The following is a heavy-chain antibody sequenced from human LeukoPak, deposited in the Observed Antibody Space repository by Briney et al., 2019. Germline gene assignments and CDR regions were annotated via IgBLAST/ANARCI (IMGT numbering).Heavy chain of an antibody. CDR2: IWYDGTNK. CDR3: AKDSGIAAAGTDY. D-gene: IGHD6-13*01. J-gene: IGHJ4*02. Sequence: GRSLRLSCAASGFTFSNYGMHWVRQAPGKGLEWVADIWYDGTNKYYADSMKGRFTISRDNSRKTLYLQMNGLRAEDTALYYCAKDSGIAAAGTDYWGQGTLVTVSS. CDR1: GFTFSNYG. V-gene: IGHV3-33*06.